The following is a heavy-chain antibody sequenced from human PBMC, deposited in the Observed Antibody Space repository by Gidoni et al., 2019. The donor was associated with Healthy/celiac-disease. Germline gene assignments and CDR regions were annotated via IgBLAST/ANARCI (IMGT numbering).Heavy chain of an antibody. CDR3: ANPGIAAAGYYFDY. D-gene: IGHD6-13*01. J-gene: IGHJ4*02. CDR1: GSTFSSYG. Sequence: QVQLVVSGGGVVQPGMSLILSCAASGSTFSSYGMHWVRQAPAKGREWVAVKSYDGSNKDYAESVKGRFTISRDNSKNTLYLQMNSLRAEDTAVYYCANPGIAAAGYYFDYWGQGTLVTVSS. V-gene: IGHV3-30*18. CDR2: KSYDGSNK.